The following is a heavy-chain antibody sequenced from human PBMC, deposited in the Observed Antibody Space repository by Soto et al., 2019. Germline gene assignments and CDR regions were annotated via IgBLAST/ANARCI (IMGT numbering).Heavy chain of an antibody. CDR2: IYYSGST. D-gene: IGHD3-10*01. CDR3: ARAAFLWFGELLRSYYFDY. Sequence: SETLSLTCTVSGGSISSGDYYWSWIRQPPGKGLEWIGYIYYSGSTYYNPSLKSRVTISVDTSKNQFSLKLSSVTAEDTAVYYCARAAFLWFGELLRSYYFDYWGQGTLVTVSS. J-gene: IGHJ4*02. CDR1: GGSISSGDYY. V-gene: IGHV4-30-4*01.